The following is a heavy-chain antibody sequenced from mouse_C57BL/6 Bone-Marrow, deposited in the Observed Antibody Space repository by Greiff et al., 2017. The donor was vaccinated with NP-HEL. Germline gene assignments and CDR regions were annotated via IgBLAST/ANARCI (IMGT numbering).Heavy chain of an antibody. CDR2: IYPGDGDT. CDR1: GYAFSSSW. D-gene: IGHD4-1*01. V-gene: IGHV1-82*01. Sequence: QVQLQQSGPELVKPGASVKFSCKASGYAFSSSWMNWVKQRPGKGLEWIGRIYPGDGDTNYNGKFKGKATLTADKSSSTAYMQLSSLTSEDSAVYFCARNCFDYWGQGTTLTVSS. CDR3: ARNCFDY. J-gene: IGHJ2*01.